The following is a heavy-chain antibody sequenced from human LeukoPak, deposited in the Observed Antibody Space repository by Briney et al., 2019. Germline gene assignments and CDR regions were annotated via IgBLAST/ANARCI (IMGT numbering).Heavy chain of an antibody. CDR3: ARDLSDYGDQKGDY. D-gene: IGHD4-17*01. CDR2: INPNSGGT. J-gene: IGHJ4*02. V-gene: IGHV1-2*02. CDR1: GYTFTGYY. Sequence: ASVKVSCKASGYTFTGYYMHWVRQAPGQGLEWMGWINPNSGGTNYAQKFQGGVTMTRDTSISTAYMELSRLRSDDTAVYYCARDLSDYGDQKGDYWGQGTLVTVSS.